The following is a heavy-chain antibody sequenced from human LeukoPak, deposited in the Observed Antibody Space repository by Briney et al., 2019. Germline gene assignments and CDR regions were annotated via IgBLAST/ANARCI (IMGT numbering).Heavy chain of an antibody. CDR3: ARDCKRGYSYDTNWFDP. CDR2: INSDGSST. D-gene: IGHD5-18*01. J-gene: IGHJ5*02. V-gene: IGHV3-74*01. CDR1: GFTFSSYW. Sequence: GGSLRLSCAASGFTFSSYWMHWVRQAPGKGLVWVSRINSDGSSTSYADSVKGRFTISRDNAKNTLYLQMNSLRAEDTAVYYCARDCKRGYSYDTNWFDPWGQGTLVTVSS.